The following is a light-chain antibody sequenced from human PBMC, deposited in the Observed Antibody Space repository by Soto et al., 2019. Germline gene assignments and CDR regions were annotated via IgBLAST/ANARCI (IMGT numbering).Light chain of an antibody. CDR3: SSYAGGAAYV. J-gene: IGLJ1*01. CDR1: INDIGTYNL. V-gene: IGLV2-23*01. Sequence: QSALTQPASVSGSPGQSITLSCTGTINDIGTYNLVSWYQQHPGKAPKLIIYEGFKRPSGISNRFSGSKSGNTASLTISGLQAEDEADYYCSSYAGGAAYVFGTGTKVTVL. CDR2: EGF.